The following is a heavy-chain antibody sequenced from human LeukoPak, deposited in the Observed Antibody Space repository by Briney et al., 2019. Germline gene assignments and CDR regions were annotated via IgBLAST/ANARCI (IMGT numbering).Heavy chain of an antibody. CDR1: GFTFSSYW. Sequence: GGSLRLSCAASGFTFSSYWMSWVRQAPGKGLEWVANIKQDGSEKSYVDSVKGRFTISRDNAKNSLYLQMNSLRAEDTAVYYCARKGIVGATKEGYYFDCWGQGTLVTVSS. CDR2: IKQDGSEK. D-gene: IGHD1-26*01. CDR3: ARKGIVGATKEGYYFDC. V-gene: IGHV3-7*01. J-gene: IGHJ4*02.